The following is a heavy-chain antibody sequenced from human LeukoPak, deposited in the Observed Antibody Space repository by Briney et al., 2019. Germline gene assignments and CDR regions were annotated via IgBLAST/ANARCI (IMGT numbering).Heavy chain of an antibody. J-gene: IGHJ4*02. V-gene: IGHV1-8*01. Sequence: ASVKVSCKASGYTFTSYDINWVRQATGQGLEWMGWMNPNSGNTGYAQKFQGRVTMTTDTPTSTAYMELRSLRSDDTAVYYCARGNVVVPAAPDYWGQGTLVTVSS. CDR3: ARGNVVVPAAPDY. CDR2: MNPNSGNT. CDR1: GYTFTSYD. D-gene: IGHD2-2*01.